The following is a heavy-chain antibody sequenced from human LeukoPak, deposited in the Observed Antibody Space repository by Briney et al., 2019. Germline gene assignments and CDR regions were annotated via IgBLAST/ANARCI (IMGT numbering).Heavy chain of an antibody. Sequence: PGGSLRLSCAASGFTFDDYTMHWVRQAPGKGLEWVSAIVGSGSTTHYADSVKGRFTISRDNSKNTLYLQMNSLRAEDTAVYYCAKSRYSSSWYCGYWGQGTLVTVSS. CDR3: AKSRYSSSWYCGY. CDR2: IVGSGSTT. J-gene: IGHJ4*02. D-gene: IGHD6-13*01. CDR1: GFTFDDYT. V-gene: IGHV3-23*01.